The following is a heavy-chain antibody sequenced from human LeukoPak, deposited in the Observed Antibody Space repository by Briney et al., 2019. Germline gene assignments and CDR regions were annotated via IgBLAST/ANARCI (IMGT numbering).Heavy chain of an antibody. Sequence: SETLSLTCAVYGGSFSGYYWSWIRQPPGKGLEWIGEINHSGSTNYNPSLKSRVTISVDTSKNQFSLKLSSVTAADTAVYYCASIDGSSGNWYFDLWGRGTLVTVSS. D-gene: IGHD3-22*01. CDR1: GGSFSGYY. CDR3: ASIDGSSGNWYFDL. CDR2: INHSGST. J-gene: IGHJ2*01. V-gene: IGHV4-34*01.